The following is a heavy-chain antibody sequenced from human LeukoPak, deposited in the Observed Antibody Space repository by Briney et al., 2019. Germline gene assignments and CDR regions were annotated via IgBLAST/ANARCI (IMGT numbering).Heavy chain of an antibody. CDR3: ARGVGYDDTLGSYYGFFDY. CDR2: INHSGST. J-gene: IGHJ4*02. V-gene: IGHV4-34*01. D-gene: IGHD3-22*01. CDR1: GGSFSGYY. Sequence: KSSETLSLTCAVYGGSFSGYYWSWIRQPPGKGLEWIGEINHSGSTYYSPSLKSRASLSVDTSKNELSLQLSSVTAADTAVYFCARGVGYDDTLGSYYGFFDYWGQGTLVAVSS.